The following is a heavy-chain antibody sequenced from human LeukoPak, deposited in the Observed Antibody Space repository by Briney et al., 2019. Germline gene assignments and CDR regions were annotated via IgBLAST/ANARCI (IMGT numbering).Heavy chain of an antibody. D-gene: IGHD6-19*01. CDR2: ISGSGGST. V-gene: IGHV3-23*01. CDR1: GFTFSSYS. Sequence: GESLRLSCAASGFTFSSYSMSWVRQPPGKGLEWVSAISGSGGSTYYADSVKGRFTISRDNSKNTLYLQMNSLRAEDTAVYYCAISIAVAYDAFDIWGQGTMVTVSS. CDR3: AISIAVAYDAFDI. J-gene: IGHJ3*02.